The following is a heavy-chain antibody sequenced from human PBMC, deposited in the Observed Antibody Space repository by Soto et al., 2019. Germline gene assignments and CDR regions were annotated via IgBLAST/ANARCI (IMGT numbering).Heavy chain of an antibody. D-gene: IGHD2-15*01. J-gene: IGHJ6*02. CDR3: ARVPTGPPTVVTDYYYYGMDV. CDR1: GGSISSGGYY. V-gene: IGHV4-61*08. Sequence: ETLSLTCAVYGGSISSGGYYWSWIRQHPGKGLEWIGYIYYSGSTNYNPSLKSRVTISVDTSKNQFSLKLSSVTAADTAVYYCARVPTGPPTVVTDYYYYGMDVWGQGTTVTVSS. CDR2: IYYSGST.